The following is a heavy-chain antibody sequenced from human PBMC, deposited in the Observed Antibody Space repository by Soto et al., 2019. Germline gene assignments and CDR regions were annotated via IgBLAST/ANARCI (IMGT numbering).Heavy chain of an antibody. Sequence: QVQLVQSGAEVKKPGSSVKVSCKASGGTFSSYAISWVRQAPGQGLEWMGGIIPIFGTANYAQKFQGRVTITADKSTSTAYRELSSLRSEDTAVYYCARWPLNEGYYYYGMDVWGQGTTVTVSS. D-gene: IGHD2-8*01. CDR1: GGTFSSYA. CDR3: ARWPLNEGYYYYGMDV. CDR2: IIPIFGTA. V-gene: IGHV1-69*06. J-gene: IGHJ6*02.